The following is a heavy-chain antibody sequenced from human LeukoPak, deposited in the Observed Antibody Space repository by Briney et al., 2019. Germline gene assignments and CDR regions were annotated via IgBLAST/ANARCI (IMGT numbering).Heavy chain of an antibody. CDR1: GFTVSSNY. D-gene: IGHD3-22*01. Sequence: GGSLRLSCAASGFTVSSNYMSWVRQAPGKGLEWVSVIYSGGSTYYADSVKGRFTISRDNSKNTLYFQMNSLRAEDTAVYYCARFTFNYYDSSGLYFDYWGQGTLVTVSS. J-gene: IGHJ4*02. CDR3: ARFTFNYYDSSGLYFDY. CDR2: IYSGGST. V-gene: IGHV3-53*01.